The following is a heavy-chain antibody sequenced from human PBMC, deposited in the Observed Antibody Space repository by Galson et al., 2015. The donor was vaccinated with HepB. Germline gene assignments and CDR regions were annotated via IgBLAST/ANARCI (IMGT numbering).Heavy chain of an antibody. Sequence: SLRLSCAASGFTFSSYGMHWVRQAPGKGLEWVTVISYDGGNKYYADSVKGRFTISRDNSKNTLYLQMNSLRAEDTAVYYCANGEKPRNTSCYHWGQGTLVTVSS. CDR2: ISYDGGNK. V-gene: IGHV3-30*18. D-gene: IGHD2-2*01. J-gene: IGHJ4*02. CDR3: ANGEKPRNTSCYH. CDR1: GFTFSSYG.